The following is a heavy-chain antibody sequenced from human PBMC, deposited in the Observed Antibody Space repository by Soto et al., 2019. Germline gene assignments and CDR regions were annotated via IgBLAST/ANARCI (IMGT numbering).Heavy chain of an antibody. CDR3: ARGQLRIKGACDY. CDR2: IYYSGST. D-gene: IGHD2-2*01. V-gene: IGHV4-31*03. Sequence: QVQLQESGPGLVKPSQTLSLTCTVSGGSISSGGYYWSWIRQHPGKGLEWIGYIYYSGSTYYNPSLKSRLTISVDPSKNQFSLKLSSVTAADTAVYYWARGQLRIKGACDYWGQGTLVTVSS. J-gene: IGHJ4*02. CDR1: GGSISSGGYY.